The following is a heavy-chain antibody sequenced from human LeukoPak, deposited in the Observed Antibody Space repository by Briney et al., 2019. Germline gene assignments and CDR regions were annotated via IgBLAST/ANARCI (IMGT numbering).Heavy chain of an antibody. CDR2: IYYSGST. V-gene: IGHV4-39*01. D-gene: IGHD3-10*01. J-gene: IGHJ4*02. CDR1: GGSISSSSYY. Sequence: PSETLSLTCTLSGGSISSSSYYWGWIRQPPGKGLEWIGSIYYSGSTYYNPSLKSRVTISVDTSKNQFSLRLSSVTAADTAVYYCARQNSGSQRLDYWGQGTLVTVSS. CDR3: ARQNSGSQRLDY.